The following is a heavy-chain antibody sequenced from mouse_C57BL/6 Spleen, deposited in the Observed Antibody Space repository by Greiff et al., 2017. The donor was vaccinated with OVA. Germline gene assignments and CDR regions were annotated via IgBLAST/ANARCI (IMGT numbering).Heavy chain of an antibody. Sequence: DVMLVESGGDLVKPGGSLKLSCAASGFTFSSYGMSWVRQTPDKRLEWVATISSGGSYTYYPDSVKGRFTISRDNAKNTLYLQMSSLKSEDTAMYYCARHRFGNYPYYWGQGTTLTVSS. CDR1: GFTFSSYG. CDR3: ARHRFGNYPYY. J-gene: IGHJ2*01. V-gene: IGHV5-6*02. D-gene: IGHD2-1*01. CDR2: ISSGGSYT.